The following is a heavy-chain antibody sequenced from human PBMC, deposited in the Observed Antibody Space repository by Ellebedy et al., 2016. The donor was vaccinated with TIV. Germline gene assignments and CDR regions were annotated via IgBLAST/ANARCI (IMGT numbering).Heavy chain of an antibody. D-gene: IGHD1-26*01. CDR3: ARWGGSSGRFQGPYDY. J-gene: IGHJ4*02. V-gene: IGHV1-69*04. Sequence: AASVKVSCKASGGTFSNYAFNWVRQAPGQGLEWMGRIIPILGVAEYAQNFQGRVTFTADKYTTTAYMGLSSLRSEDTAVYYCARWGGSSGRFQGPYDYWGQGTLVAVSS. CDR1: GGTFSNYA. CDR2: IIPILGVA.